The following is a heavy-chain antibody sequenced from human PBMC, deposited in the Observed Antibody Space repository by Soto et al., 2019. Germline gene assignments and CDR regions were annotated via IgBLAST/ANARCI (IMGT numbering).Heavy chain of an antibody. J-gene: IGHJ5*02. V-gene: IGHV4-31*03. CDR1: GGSITSGGYY. D-gene: IGHD6-13*01. CDR3: VRGGIAGNWFDP. CDR2: IFHSGGT. Sequence: QVQLQESGPGLVKPSQTLSLTCTVSGGSITSGGYYWSWIRQHPGQGLEWIAYIFHSGGTDYNPSFKSRVRISGDTSKNRFCLKLSFVTAADTAVYYCVRGGIAGNWFDPWGQGTLVTVSS.